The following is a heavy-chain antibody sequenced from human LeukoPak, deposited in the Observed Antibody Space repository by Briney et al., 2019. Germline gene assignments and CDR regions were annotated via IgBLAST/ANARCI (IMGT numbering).Heavy chain of an antibody. V-gene: IGHV4-38-2*01. CDR2: IYHAGST. D-gene: IGHD3-3*01. Sequence: SETLCLTCAVPGDSMRSASYWGWIRQPPGQGLEWIGTIYHAGSTYSNPSLRSRLTLSIDTSKNQFSLKLRSVTAADTAVYFCARVSVLGFWRGYCDSWGQGTLVTVSS. CDR1: GDSMRSASY. J-gene: IGHJ4*02. CDR3: ARVSVLGFWRGYCDS.